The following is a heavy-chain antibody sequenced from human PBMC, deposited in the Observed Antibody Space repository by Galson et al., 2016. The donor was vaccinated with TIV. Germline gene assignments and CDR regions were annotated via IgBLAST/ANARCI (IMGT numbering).Heavy chain of an antibody. J-gene: IGHJ4*02. V-gene: IGHV1-69*13. D-gene: IGHD3-3*01. CDR2: INPLFGTA. Sequence: SVKVSCKASGGTFSTSVFNWLRQAPGQGLEWMGVINPLFGTANYAQTFQGRLTITADESTSSAHMQLSGLKSEDTAVYYCAWGEGDLKEWLSRPLESWGQGTLVVVSS. CDR1: GGTFSTSV. CDR3: AWGEGDLKEWLSRPLES.